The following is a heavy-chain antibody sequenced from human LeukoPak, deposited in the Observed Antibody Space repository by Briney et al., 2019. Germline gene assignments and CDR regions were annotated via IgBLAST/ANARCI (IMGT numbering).Heavy chain of an antibody. J-gene: IGHJ6*03. D-gene: IGHD5-18*01. CDR1: GYTFTGYD. Sequence: ASVKVSCKTSGYTFTGYDMHWVRQAPGQGLEWRGWINPNSGGTNYAQKFQGRVTMTRDTSISTAYMDLSRLRSDDTAVYYCARVPGYSYDYYYMDVWGKGTTVTVSS. CDR3: ARVPGYSYDYYYMDV. CDR2: INPNSGGT. V-gene: IGHV1-2*02.